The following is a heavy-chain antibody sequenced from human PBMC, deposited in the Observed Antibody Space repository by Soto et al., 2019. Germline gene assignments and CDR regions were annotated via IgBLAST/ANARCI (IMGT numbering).Heavy chain of an antibody. V-gene: IGHV3-64D*06. CDR3: VKDRLFTVAAAGHWFYS. CDR2: ISSNGGST. D-gene: IGHD6-13*01. CDR1: GFTFRSNA. Sequence: LRLSSSASGFTFRSNAMHWVRQAPGKGLEYDSAISSNGGSTYYADSVKGRFTISRDNSKNTLYLQMSSLRAEDTAVYYCVKDRLFTVAAAGHWFYSWGQGTPFTVSS. J-gene: IGHJ5*01.